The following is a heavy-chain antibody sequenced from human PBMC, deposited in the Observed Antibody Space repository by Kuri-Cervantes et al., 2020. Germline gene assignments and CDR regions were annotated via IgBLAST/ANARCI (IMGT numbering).Heavy chain of an antibody. CDR1: GFTFSNAW. CDR2: ISGSGGTT. D-gene: IGHD3-10*01. V-gene: IGHV3-23*01. CDR3: ARAPSITMVQGVIMPTDY. J-gene: IGHJ4*02. Sequence: GESLKISCAASGFTFSNAWMSWVRQAPGKGLEWVSGISGSGGTTYYADSVKGRSTISRDNSKNTLYLQMNSLRAEDTAVYYCARAPSITMVQGVIMPTDYWGQGTLVTVSS.